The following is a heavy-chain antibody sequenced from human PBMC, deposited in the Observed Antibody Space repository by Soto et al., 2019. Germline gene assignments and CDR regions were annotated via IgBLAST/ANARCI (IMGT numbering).Heavy chain of an antibody. CDR1: GYTFTHYY. J-gene: IGHJ4*02. V-gene: IGHV1-46*01. CDR2: INPNGGST. D-gene: IGHD5-18*01. CDR3: ATSVNSAMAFDY. Sequence: QVQLVQSGAEVKKPGASVKVSCKASGYTFTHYYIHWVRQAPGQGLEWMGIINPNGGSTTYAQKFRAGFSMTRDTSTSTVYMELSSLRSEDSAVYYCATSVNSAMAFDYWGQGTLVTVSS.